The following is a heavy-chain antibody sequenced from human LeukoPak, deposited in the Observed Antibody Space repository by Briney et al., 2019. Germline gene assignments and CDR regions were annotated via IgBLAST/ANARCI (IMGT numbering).Heavy chain of an antibody. CDR3: ARDCGDSSGCPFDY. Sequence: PSQTLSLTCTVSGGSISSGDYYWSWIRQPPGKGLEWIGYIYYSGSTYYNPSLKSRATISVDTSKNQFSLKLSSVTAADTAVYYCARDCGDSSGCPFDYWGQGPLVTVSS. V-gene: IGHV4-30-4*08. J-gene: IGHJ4*02. CDR1: GGSISSGDYY. D-gene: IGHD3-22*01. CDR2: IYYSGST.